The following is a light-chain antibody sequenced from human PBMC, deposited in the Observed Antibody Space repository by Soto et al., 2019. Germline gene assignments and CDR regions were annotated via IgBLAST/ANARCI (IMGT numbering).Light chain of an antibody. CDR2: WAS. V-gene: IGKV4-1*01. CDR1: QSVLKSSNNTNY. Sequence: DIVMTQSPDSLAVSLGERATINCKSSQSVLKSSNNTNYLSWYRQKPGQPPRLLISWASARESVVPDRFSGSGSGTDFNLTINSLQAEDVAVYDFQQYYGGTITFGQGTRLEIK. CDR3: QQYYGGTIT. J-gene: IGKJ5*01.